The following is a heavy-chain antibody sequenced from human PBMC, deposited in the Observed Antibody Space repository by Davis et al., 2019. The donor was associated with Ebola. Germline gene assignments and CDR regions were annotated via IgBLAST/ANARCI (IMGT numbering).Heavy chain of an antibody. CDR2: INPHNGNT. Sequence: ASVKVSCKASGYTFTNYGITWVRQAPGQGLEWMGLINPHNGNTNYAQNVQGRVTMTTDTSTSTAYMEVGSLKSDDTAVYYCARAQFPTTSDHWGQGTLVTVSS. CDR3: ARAQFPTTSDH. CDR1: GYTFTNYG. D-gene: IGHD1-1*01. V-gene: IGHV1-18*04. J-gene: IGHJ4*02.